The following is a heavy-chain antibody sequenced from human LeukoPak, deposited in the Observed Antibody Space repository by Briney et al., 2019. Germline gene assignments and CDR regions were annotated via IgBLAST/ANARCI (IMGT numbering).Heavy chain of an antibody. V-gene: IGHV1-2*02. CDR2: INPNSGGT. J-gene: IGHJ3*02. CDR3: ARELGQEMATIVVYAFDI. Sequence: ASVKVSCKSSGYTFTGYYMHWVRQAPGQGLEWMGWINPNSGGTNYAQKFQGRVTMTRDTSISTAYMELSRLRSDDTAVYYCARELGQEMATIVVYAFDIWGQGTMVTVSS. D-gene: IGHD5-24*01. CDR1: GYTFTGYY.